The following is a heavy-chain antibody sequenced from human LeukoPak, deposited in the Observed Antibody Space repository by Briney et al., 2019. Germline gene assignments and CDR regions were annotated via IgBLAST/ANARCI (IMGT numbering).Heavy chain of an antibody. Sequence: GGSLRLSCAASGFTFSSYSMNWVRQAPGKGLEWVSSIISSSSYINYADSVKGRFTISRDNAKNSLYLQMNSLRAEDTAVYYCARGYELPDYWGQGTLVTVSS. CDR1: GFTFSSYS. D-gene: IGHD1-26*01. CDR3: ARGYELPDY. J-gene: IGHJ4*02. CDR2: IISSSSYI. V-gene: IGHV3-21*01.